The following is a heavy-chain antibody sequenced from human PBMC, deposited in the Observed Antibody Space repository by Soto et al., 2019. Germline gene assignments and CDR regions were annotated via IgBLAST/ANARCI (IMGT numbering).Heavy chain of an antibody. Sequence: SAPLYLTCTVSGGSISSGGYYWSWIRQHPGKEPEWLGYIFYSGRPNYSAALRSRITISVDTSKNQFSLTLRSVTAADTAVYYCARVESSGYFGYWGQGTLVTVSS. D-gene: IGHD3-22*01. J-gene: IGHJ4*02. CDR1: GGSISSGGYY. CDR3: ARVESSGYFGY. V-gene: IGHV4-61*08. CDR2: IFYSGRP.